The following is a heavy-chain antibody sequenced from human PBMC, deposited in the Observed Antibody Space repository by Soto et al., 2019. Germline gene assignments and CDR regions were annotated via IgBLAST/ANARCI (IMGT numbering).Heavy chain of an antibody. CDR1: GGSISSYY. V-gene: IGHV4-59*01. Sequence: SETLSLTCTVSGGSISSYYWSWIRQPPGKGLEWIGYIYYSGSTNYNPSLKRRVTISVDTSKNQFPLKLSSVTAADTAVYYCARRDALISGYFEGWGQGTLVTVSS. J-gene: IGHJ4*02. D-gene: IGHD5-12*01. CDR3: ARRDALISGYFEG. CDR2: IYYSGST.